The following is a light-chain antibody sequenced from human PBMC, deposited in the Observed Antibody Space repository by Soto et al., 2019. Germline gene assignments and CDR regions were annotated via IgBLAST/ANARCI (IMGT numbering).Light chain of an antibody. CDR1: SSDIGRYNY. Sequence: QSVLTQPASVSGSPGQSITISCTGTSSDIGRYNYVSWYQQYPGRAPRPMIYEVNNRPSGVSNRFSGSKSGNTASLTISGLRAEDEADYYCSSLRANRGVFGTGTKVTVL. J-gene: IGLJ1*01. CDR2: EVN. CDR3: SSLRANRGV. V-gene: IGLV2-14*01.